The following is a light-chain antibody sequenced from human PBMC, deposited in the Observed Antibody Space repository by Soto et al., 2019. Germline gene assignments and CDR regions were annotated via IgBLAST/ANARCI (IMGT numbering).Light chain of an antibody. CDR1: SSDIGAYNF. J-gene: IGLJ2*01. CDR2: DVN. V-gene: IGLV2-14*03. Sequence: QSALTQPASVSGSPGQSITISCTGTSSDIGAYNFVSWYQQHPGKAPKLILYDVNIRPSGVSNRFSGSKSGNTASLTISGLQAEDEADYYFTAWTTSPTMIFGGGTKLTVL. CDR3: TAWTTSPTMI.